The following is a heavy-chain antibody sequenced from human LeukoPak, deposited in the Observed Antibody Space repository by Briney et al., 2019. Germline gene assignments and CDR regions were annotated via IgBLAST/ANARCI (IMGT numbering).Heavy chain of an antibody. D-gene: IGHD1-26*01. CDR1: RFTFSSSE. V-gene: IGHV3-48*03. Sequence: GGSLRLSCAASRFTFSSSEMNWVRQAPGKGLEWVSYISSSGATIYYADSVKGRFTISRDNGKNSLYLQMNSLRAEDTAVYYCARGWRTGSSWGQGTLVTVSS. CDR2: ISSSGATI. CDR3: ARGWRTGSS. J-gene: IGHJ5*02.